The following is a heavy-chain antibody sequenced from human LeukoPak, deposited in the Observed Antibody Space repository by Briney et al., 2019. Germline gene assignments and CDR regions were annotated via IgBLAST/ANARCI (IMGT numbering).Heavy chain of an antibody. D-gene: IGHD6-19*01. CDR2: INHSGST. CDR3: ARGGIAVAGLDY. CDR1: GGSFSGYY. J-gene: IGHJ4*02. V-gene: IGHV4-34*01. Sequence: SETLSLTCAVYGGSFSGYYWSCIRQPPGKGLEWIGEINHSGSTNYNPSLKSRVTISVDTSKNQFSLKLSSVTAADTAVYYCARGGIAVAGLDYWGQGTLVTVSS.